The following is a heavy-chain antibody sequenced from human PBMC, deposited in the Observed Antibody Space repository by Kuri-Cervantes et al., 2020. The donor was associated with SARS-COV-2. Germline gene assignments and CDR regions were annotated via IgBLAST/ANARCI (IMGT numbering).Heavy chain of an antibody. V-gene: IGHV4-34*01. CDR2: INHSGST. J-gene: IGHJ6*02. CDR3: ARGDGRIAARTAGYYHGMDV. Sequence: ESLKISCAVYGGSFSGYYWSWIRQPPGKGLEWIGEINHSGSTNYNPSLKSRVTISVDTSKNQFSLKLSSVTAADTAVYYCARGDGRIAARTAGYYHGMDVWGQGTTVTVSS. CDR1: GGSFSGYY. D-gene: IGHD6-6*01.